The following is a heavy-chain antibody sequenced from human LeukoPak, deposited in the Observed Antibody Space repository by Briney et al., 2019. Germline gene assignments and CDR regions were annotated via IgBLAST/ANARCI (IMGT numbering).Heavy chain of an antibody. V-gene: IGHV3-66*02. CDR1: GITLNTND. CDR2: MYPWGSA. D-gene: IGHD2-21*01. CDR3: VRQGGGDTRR. J-gene: IGHJ4*01. Sequence: PGGSLRLSCAASGITLNTNDMNWVRQAPGKGLEWVSIMYPWGSAFYTDSVKGRFTVTRDESKNMMFLQMNTLRPDDTAMYYCVRQGGGDTRRWGQGALVTVSS.